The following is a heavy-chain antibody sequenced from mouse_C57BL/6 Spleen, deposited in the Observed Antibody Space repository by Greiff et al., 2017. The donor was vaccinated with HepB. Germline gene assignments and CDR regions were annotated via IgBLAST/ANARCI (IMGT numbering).Heavy chain of an antibody. CDR1: GYTFTSYW. D-gene: IGHD1-1*01. CDR2: IDPSDSET. CDR3: ARRGITTVVVPNYFDY. Sequence: QVQLQQPGAELVRPGSSVKLSCKASGYTFTSYWMHWVKQRPIQGLEWIGNIDPSDSETHYNQKFKDKATLTVDKSSSTAYMQLSSLTSEDSAVYYCARRGITTVVVPNYFDYWGQGTTLTVSS. V-gene: IGHV1-52*01. J-gene: IGHJ2*01.